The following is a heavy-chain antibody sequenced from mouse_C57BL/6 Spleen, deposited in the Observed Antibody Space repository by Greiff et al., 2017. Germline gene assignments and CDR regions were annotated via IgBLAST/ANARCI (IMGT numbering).Heavy chain of an antibody. Sequence: QVQLQQSGPELVKPGASVKLSCKASGYAFSSSWMNWVKQRPGKGLEWIGRIYPGDGDTNYNGKFKGKATLTADKSSSTAYMQLSSLTSEDSAVYFCARGGDYDAWFAYWGQGTLVTVSA. CDR2: IYPGDGDT. CDR3: ARGGDYDAWFAY. CDR1: GYAFSSSW. D-gene: IGHD2-4*01. V-gene: IGHV1-82*01. J-gene: IGHJ3*01.